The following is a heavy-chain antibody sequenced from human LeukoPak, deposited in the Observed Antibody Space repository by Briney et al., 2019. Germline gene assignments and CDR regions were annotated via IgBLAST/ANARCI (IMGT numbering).Heavy chain of an antibody. CDR2: IYYSGST. Sequence: SETLSLTCTISGGSISSYYWSWIRQPPGKGLEWIGYIYYSGSTNYNPSLKSRVTISVDTSKNQFSLKLSSVTAADTAVYYCARVGSGWYLGGDYYYMDVWGKGTTVTISS. V-gene: IGHV4-59*01. CDR1: GGSISSYY. J-gene: IGHJ6*03. CDR3: ARVGSGWYLGGDYYYMDV. D-gene: IGHD6-19*01.